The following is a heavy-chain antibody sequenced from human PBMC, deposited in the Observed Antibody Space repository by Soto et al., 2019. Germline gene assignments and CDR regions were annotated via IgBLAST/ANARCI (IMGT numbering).Heavy chain of an antibody. CDR1: GFTFGYYA. CDR2: ISGSGGST. V-gene: IGHV3-23*01. Sequence: GGALRPSCGASGFTFGYYALPWVRQAPGKGLEWVSAISGSGGSTYYADSVKGRFTISRDNSKNTLYLQMNSLRAEDTAVYYCAKPLEWLPNDAFDIWGQGTMVTVSS. CDR3: AKPLEWLPNDAFDI. D-gene: IGHD3-3*01. J-gene: IGHJ3*02.